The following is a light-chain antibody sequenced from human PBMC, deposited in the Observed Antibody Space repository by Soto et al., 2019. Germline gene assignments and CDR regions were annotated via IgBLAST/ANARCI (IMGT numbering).Light chain of an antibody. V-gene: IGKV3-20*01. CDR1: QSVSSNY. Sequence: EIVLTQSPGTLSLSPGERATLSCRASQSVSSNYLVWYQQKPGQPLRLLIYGASSRATGIPDRFSGSGSGTEFALTISSLEPEDFAVYYCQQYSGSPSTFGQGTKLEIK. CDR3: QQYSGSPST. CDR2: GAS. J-gene: IGKJ2*01.